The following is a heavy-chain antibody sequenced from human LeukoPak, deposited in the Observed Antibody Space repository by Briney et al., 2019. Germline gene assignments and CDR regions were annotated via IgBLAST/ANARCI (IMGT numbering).Heavy chain of an antibody. CDR2: INSDGGTT. J-gene: IGHJ4*02. V-gene: IGHV3-74*01. Sequence: PGGSLRLSCAASGFTFRSYWMHWVRQAPGKGLVWVSRINSDGGTTIYADSVKGRFTISRDKAKNTLYLQMNSLRAEDTAVYYCARRPLTGYYYFDYWGPGTLVTVPS. CDR1: GFTFRSYW. D-gene: IGHD3-9*01. CDR3: ARRPLTGYYYFDY.